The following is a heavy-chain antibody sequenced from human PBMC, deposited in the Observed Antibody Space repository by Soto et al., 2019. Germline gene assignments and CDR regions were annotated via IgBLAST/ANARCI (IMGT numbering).Heavy chain of an antibody. CDR2: IYYSGTT. Sequence: PSETLSLTCTVSGGSVRSGGYYWSWIRQHPGTGLEWIGYIYYSGTTYFNPSLKSRASISLDTSKNEFSLKLTSVTAADTAVCYCARRALPQCINGVCYKDGFWDYWGQGALVTVSS. D-gene: IGHD2-8*01. J-gene: IGHJ4*02. CDR1: GGSVRSGGYY. V-gene: IGHV4-31*03. CDR3: ARRALPQCINGVCYKDGFWDY.